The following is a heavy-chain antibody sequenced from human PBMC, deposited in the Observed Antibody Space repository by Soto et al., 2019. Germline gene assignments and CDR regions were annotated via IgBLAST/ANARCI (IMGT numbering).Heavy chain of an antibody. V-gene: IGHV3-23*01. J-gene: IGHJ4*02. CDR1: GFTFSSYA. D-gene: IGHD3-22*01. Sequence: EVQLLESGGGLVQPGGSLRLSCAASGFTFSSYAMSWVRQAPGKGLEWVSSISGTGRSTYSADSVRGRFTISRDNSRNTVYLEMNSLRAEDTAIYYCAKDFDSSGYYVAYWGQGTVVTVSP. CDR2: ISGTGRST. CDR3: AKDFDSSGYYVAY.